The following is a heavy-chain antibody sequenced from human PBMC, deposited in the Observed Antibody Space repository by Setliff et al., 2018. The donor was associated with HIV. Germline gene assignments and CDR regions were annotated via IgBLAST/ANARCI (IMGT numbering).Heavy chain of an antibody. D-gene: IGHD4-17*01. Sequence: PSETLSLTCTVSGGSISSSSYYWGWIRQPPGKGLEWIGSMSYSGSSYYNPSLTSRVTISVDTSKNQFSLKLSSVTAADTAIYYCARHAGTTVITNWFDPWGQGILVTVS. CDR2: MSYSGSS. J-gene: IGHJ5*02. V-gene: IGHV4-39*01. CDR1: GGSISSSSYY. CDR3: ARHAGTTVITNWFDP.